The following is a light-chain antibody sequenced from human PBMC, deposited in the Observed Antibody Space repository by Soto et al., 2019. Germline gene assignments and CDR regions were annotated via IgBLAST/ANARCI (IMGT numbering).Light chain of an antibody. V-gene: IGKV1-39*01. Sequence: EIQWPQSPTSLSASVGDRVTITCRASRSIGTNLNWNQQRPGKAPQLLIYAASSLQSGVPSRFSGSTSGTDFTLTINGLQPEDFATYYCQQSFSPHIAFGQGTRLEIK. CDR2: AAS. J-gene: IGKJ5*01. CDR3: QQSFSPHIA. CDR1: RSIGTN.